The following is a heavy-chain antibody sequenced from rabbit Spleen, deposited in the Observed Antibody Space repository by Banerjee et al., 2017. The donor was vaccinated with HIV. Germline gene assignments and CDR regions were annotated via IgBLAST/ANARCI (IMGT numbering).Heavy chain of an antibody. CDR3: ARETNSGWGVVSFYFNL. CDR1: GFSFSSSYW. J-gene: IGHJ4*01. CDR2: IRTGSGGTT. Sequence: QSLEESGGDLVKPGASLTLTCTASGFSFSSSYWMCWVRRAPGKGLEWIGCIRTGSGGTTYYASWAKGRFTISKTSSTTVTLQMTSLTAADTATYFCARETNSGWGVVSFYFNLWGPGTLVTVS. D-gene: IGHD4-1*01. V-gene: IGHV1S40*01.